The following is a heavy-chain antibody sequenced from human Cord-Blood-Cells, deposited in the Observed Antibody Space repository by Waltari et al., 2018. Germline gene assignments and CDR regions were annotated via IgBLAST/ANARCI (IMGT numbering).Heavy chain of an antibody. Sequence: QVQLVQSGAEVKTPGASVKVSCKASGYTFTRYDINWVRQATGQGLEWMGWMNPNSGNTGYAQKFQGRVTMTRNTSISTAYMGLSSLRSEDTAVYYGARGHEGYRDFWSAYEGVDPWGQGTLVTVSS. CDR3: ARGHEGYRDFWSAYEGVDP. CDR1: GYTFTRYD. V-gene: IGHV1-8*01. CDR2: MNPNSGNT. J-gene: IGHJ5*02. D-gene: IGHD3-3*01.